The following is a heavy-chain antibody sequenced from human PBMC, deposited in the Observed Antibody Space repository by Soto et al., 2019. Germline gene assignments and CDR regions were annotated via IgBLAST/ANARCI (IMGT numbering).Heavy chain of an antibody. Sequence: QVQLVESGGGVVQPGRSLRLSCAASGFPFSSYGLHWVRQVPGKGLEGVAVIGYDGSNKYYADSVKGRFTISRDNSKNTLYLQMNSLRAEDTAVYYFARGEGVGSGYPDYWGQGTLVTVSS. CDR2: IGYDGSNK. CDR1: GFPFSSYG. CDR3: ARGEGVGSGYPDY. D-gene: IGHD3-22*01. V-gene: IGHV3-33*01. J-gene: IGHJ4*02.